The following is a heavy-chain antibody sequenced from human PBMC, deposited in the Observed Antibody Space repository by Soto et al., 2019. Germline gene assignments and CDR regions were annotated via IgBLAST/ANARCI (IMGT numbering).Heavy chain of an antibody. D-gene: IGHD1-26*01. CDR3: TREEAKTHYYYGMDV. Sequence: ASVKVSCKASGYTFTSYGISWVRQAPGQGLEWMGWISAYNGNTNYAQKLQGRVTMTTDTSTSTAYMELRSLRSDDTAVYYCTREEAKTHYYYGMDVWGQGTTVTVSS. CDR2: ISAYNGNT. CDR1: GYTFTSYG. V-gene: IGHV1-18*04. J-gene: IGHJ6*02.